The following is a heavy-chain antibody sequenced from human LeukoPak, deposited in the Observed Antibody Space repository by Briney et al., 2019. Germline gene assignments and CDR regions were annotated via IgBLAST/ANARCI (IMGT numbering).Heavy chain of an antibody. V-gene: IGHV1-8*02. J-gene: IGHJ6*02. CDR2: MNPNSGNT. CDR3: ARGIAVAGTWGYYYYYYGMDV. CDR1: GYTFTSYG. D-gene: IGHD6-19*01. Sequence: ASVKVSCKASGYTFTSYGISWVRQAPGQGLEWMGWMNPNSGNTGYAQKFQGRVTMTRNTSISTAYMELSSLRSEDTAVYYCARGIAVAGTWGYYYYYYGMDVWGQGTTVTVSS.